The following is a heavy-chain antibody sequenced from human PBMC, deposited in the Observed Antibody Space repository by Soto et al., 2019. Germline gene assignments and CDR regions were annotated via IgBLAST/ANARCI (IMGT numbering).Heavy chain of an antibody. V-gene: IGHV1-18*04. D-gene: IGHD3-22*01. CDR1: CYTFINNA. J-gene: IGHJ4*02. CDR2: ISTENGNT. CDR3: ARDSSSGTFDN. Sequence: ASVKVSCKASCYTFINNAITWVRQAPGQGLGWMGWISTENGNTNYAQNLQGRVILTRDRSTNTAYMELRSLRPEDTATYYCARDSSSGTFDNWGQGALVTVSS.